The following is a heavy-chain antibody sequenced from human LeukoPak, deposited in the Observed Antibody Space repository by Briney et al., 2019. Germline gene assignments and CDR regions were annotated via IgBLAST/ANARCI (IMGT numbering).Heavy chain of an antibody. D-gene: IGHD3-22*01. V-gene: IGHV3-30*03. CDR1: GFTFSSYG. J-gene: IGHJ4*02. Sequence: PGGSLRLSCAASGFTFSSYGMHWVRQAPGKGLEWVAVISYDGSNKYYADSVKGRFTISRDNSKNTLYLQMNSLRAEDTAVYYCARDLGDSSGYLDYWGQGTLVTVSS. CDR2: ISYDGSNK. CDR3: ARDLGDSSGYLDY.